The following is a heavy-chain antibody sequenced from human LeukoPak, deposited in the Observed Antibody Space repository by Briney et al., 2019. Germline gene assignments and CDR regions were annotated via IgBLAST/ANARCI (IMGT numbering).Heavy chain of an antibody. D-gene: IGHD5-18*01. CDR3: TRRAYTYDSYFFDH. Sequence: PSETLSLTCAVYDGSFNVYYWIWIRQSPAKGLEWIGEINHSGGTMYNPSLKSRVTMSVDTSKSQFSLKLTSVTAADTAVYYCTRRAYTYDSYFFDHWGLGTLVTVSS. CDR2: INHSGGT. J-gene: IGHJ4*02. CDR1: DGSFNVYY. V-gene: IGHV4-34*01.